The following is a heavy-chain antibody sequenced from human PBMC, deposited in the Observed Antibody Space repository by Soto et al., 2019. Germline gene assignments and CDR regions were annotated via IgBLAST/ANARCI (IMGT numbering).Heavy chain of an antibody. V-gene: IGHV5-51*01. CDR3: DRPLSYGSGWDN. J-gene: IGHJ4*02. CDR1: GYSFTTYW. D-gene: IGHD6-19*01. CDR2: IYPPDSQA. Sequence: PGESLKISCKGSGYSFTTYWIGWVRQMPGKGLEWMGIIYPPDSQARYSPSFQGQVTLSVDKSINTAYLQWSSLKASDTAMYYCDRPLSYGSGWDNWGQGTLVTVSS.